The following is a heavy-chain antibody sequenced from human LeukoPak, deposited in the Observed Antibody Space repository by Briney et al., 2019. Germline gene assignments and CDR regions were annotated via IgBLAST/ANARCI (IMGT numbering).Heavy chain of an antibody. V-gene: IGHV2-5*01. J-gene: IGHJ4*02. Sequence: SGPTLLKPTQTLTLTCTFSGFSLSTSGVGVGWIRQPPGKALEWLALIYWNDDKRYSPSLKSRLTITKDTSKNQVVLTMTNMDPVDTATYYCARIRRGLAAAGYWGQGTLVTVSS. CDR2: IYWNDDK. D-gene: IGHD6-13*01. CDR1: GFSLSTSGVG. CDR3: ARIRRGLAAAGY.